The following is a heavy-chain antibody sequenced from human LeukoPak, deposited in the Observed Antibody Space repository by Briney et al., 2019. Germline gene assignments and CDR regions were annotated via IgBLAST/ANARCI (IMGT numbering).Heavy chain of an antibody. CDR2: INPNSGSR. CDR3: ARGDGYSYGYLGY. V-gene: IGHV1-2*02. CDR1: VYTFTFYY. J-gene: IGHJ4*02. D-gene: IGHD5-18*01. Sequence: GASVNVSCKSFVYTFTFYYMHWVRQAPGHGLEWMGWINPNSGSRSYAQKFQGRVTMTRDTSISTAYMELSRLKSDDTAVYYCARGDGYSYGYLGYWGQGTLVTVSS.